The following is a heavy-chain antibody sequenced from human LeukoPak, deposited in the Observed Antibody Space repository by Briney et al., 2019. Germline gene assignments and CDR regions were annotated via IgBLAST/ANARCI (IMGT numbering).Heavy chain of an antibody. V-gene: IGHV3-53*01. CDR2: IYSGGSS. CDR3: ARGNGYYYYYMDV. CDR1: GFTFSSYS. D-gene: IGHD1-1*01. Sequence: GGSLRLSCVASGFTFSSYSMNWVRQAPGTGLEWVSVIYSGGSSYYADSVKGRFTISRDNSKNTLYLQMNSLRAEDTAVYYCARGNGYYYYYMDVWGKGTTVTISS. J-gene: IGHJ6*03.